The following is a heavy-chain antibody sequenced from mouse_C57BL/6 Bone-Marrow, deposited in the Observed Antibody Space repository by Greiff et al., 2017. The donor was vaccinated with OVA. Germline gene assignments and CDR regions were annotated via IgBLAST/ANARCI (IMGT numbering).Heavy chain of an antibody. J-gene: IGHJ2*01. CDR3: ASNYFDY. Sequence: DVHLVESGGDLVKPGGSLKLSCAASGFTFSSYGMSWVRQTPDKRLEWVATISSGGSYTYYPDSVKGRFTISRDNAKNTLYLQMSSLKSEDTAMYYCASNYFDYWGQGTTLTVSS. CDR1: GFTFSSYG. CDR2: ISSGGSYT. V-gene: IGHV5-6*01.